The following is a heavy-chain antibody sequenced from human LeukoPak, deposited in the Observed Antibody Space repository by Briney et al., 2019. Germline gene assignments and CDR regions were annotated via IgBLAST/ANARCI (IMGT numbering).Heavy chain of an antibody. D-gene: IGHD2-21*02. CDR2: IYYSGST. Sequence: PSETLSLTCSVSGGPISSYYWSWVRQPPGKGLEWIGYIYYSGSTNYNPSLKSRVTISVDTSKNQFSLKLSSLTAADTAVYYCARSGGWVTAYWYFDLWGRGTLVTVSS. V-gene: IGHV4-59*01. CDR1: GGPISSYY. CDR3: ARSGGWVTAYWYFDL. J-gene: IGHJ2*01.